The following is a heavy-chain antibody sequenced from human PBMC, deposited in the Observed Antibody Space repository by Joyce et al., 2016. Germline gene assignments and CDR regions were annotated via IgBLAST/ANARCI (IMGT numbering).Heavy chain of an antibody. J-gene: IGHJ4*02. Sequence: QVQLQQWGAGLLKPSETLSFSCAVYGDSSSGYYWSWFRQSPGKGLEWIGESNQRGNTNYNPALESRVTISVDTSKSQFSLRLTSVTAADTAVYYCARGVDYWGQGVLVTVSS. CDR3: ARGVDY. V-gene: IGHV4-34*01. CDR1: GDSSSGYY. CDR2: SNQRGNT.